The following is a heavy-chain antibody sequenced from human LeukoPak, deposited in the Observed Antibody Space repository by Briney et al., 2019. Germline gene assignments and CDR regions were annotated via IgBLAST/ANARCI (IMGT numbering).Heavy chain of an antibody. V-gene: IGHV1-69*04. J-gene: IGHJ4*02. Sequence: ASVKVSCKASGGTFNSYAISWVRQAPGQGLEWMGRIIPILGIANYAQKFQGRVTITADKSTSTAYMELSSLRSEDTAVYYCARDSDVDIPYFDYWGQGTLVTVSS. CDR2: IIPILGIA. D-gene: IGHD5-12*01. CDR1: GGTFNSYA. CDR3: ARDSDVDIPYFDY.